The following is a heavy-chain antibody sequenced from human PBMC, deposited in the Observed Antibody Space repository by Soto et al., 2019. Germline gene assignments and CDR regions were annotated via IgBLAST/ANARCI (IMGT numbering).Heavy chain of an antibody. D-gene: IGHD6-13*01. V-gene: IGHV1-69*02. CDR1: GGTFSSYT. J-gene: IGHJ6*02. Sequence: SVKVSCKASGGTFSSYTISWVRQAPGQGLEWMGRIIPILGIANYAQKFQGRVTITADKSTSTAYMELSSLRSEDTAVYYCASQQLPPVGYYYYGMDVWGQGTTVTVSS. CDR2: IIPILGIA. CDR3: ASQQLPPVGYYYYGMDV.